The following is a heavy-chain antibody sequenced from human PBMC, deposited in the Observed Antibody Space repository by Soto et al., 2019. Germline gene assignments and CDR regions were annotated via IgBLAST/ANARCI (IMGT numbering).Heavy chain of an antibody. J-gene: IGHJ6*02. V-gene: IGHV1-69*13. Sequence: SVKVSCKASGGTFSSYAISWVRQAPGQGREWMGGIIPIFGTANYAQKFQGRVTITADESTSTAYMELSSLRSEDTAVYYCARDLLVVTAIPTGLYYYGMDVWGQGXTVTVSS. D-gene: IGHD2-21*02. CDR2: IIPIFGTA. CDR1: GGTFSSYA. CDR3: ARDLLVVTAIPTGLYYYGMDV.